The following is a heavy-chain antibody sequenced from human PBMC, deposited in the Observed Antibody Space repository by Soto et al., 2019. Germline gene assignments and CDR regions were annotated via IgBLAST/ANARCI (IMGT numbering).Heavy chain of an antibody. J-gene: IGHJ4*02. Sequence: EVQLLESGGGLVQPGGSLRLSCAASGFIFDNYAMSWVRQAPGKGLEWISTISGGGSATFYADSVKGRFTISGDSSKSTMYLXMHSLRAEDTAIYYCAKIKQGYFDYWGQGTQVIVSS. CDR3: AKIKQGYFDY. CDR2: ISGGGSAT. V-gene: IGHV3-23*01. CDR1: GFIFDNYA.